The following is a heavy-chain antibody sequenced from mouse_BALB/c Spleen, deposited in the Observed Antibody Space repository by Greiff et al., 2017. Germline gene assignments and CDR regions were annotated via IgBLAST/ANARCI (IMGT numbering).Heavy chain of an antibody. D-gene: IGHD1-2*01. CDR2: ISNGGGST. J-gene: IGHJ1*01. CDR1: GFTFSSYT. Sequence: EVQLVESGGGLVQPGGSLKLSCAASGFTFSSYTMSWVRQTPEKRLEWVAYISNGGGSTYYPDTVKGRFTISRDNAKNTLYLQMSSLKSEDTAMYYCARQGTASYFDVWGAGTTVTVSA. V-gene: IGHV5-12-2*01. CDR3: ARQGTASYFDV.